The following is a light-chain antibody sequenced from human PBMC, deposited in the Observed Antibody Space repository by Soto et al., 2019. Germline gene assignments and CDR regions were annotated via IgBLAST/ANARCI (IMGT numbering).Light chain of an antibody. CDR3: QQYGSSPTT. CDR2: GAS. CDR1: QSVTSSY. Sequence: EVVFTQSPGTLSLSPGARATLSCRASQSVTSSYLAWCQQKPGQAPRLLIYGASSRATGIPDRFSGSGSGTDVTLTISRLEPEDFAVYFCQQYGSSPTTFGQGTKVDI. V-gene: IGKV3-20*01. J-gene: IGKJ1*01.